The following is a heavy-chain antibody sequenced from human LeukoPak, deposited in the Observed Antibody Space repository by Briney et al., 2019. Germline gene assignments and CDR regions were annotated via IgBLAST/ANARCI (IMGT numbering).Heavy chain of an antibody. V-gene: IGHV3-11*01. J-gene: IGHJ4*02. D-gene: IGHD4-17*01. CDR3: AKGTVTTWGSFDY. CDR2: ISSSGSTI. CDR1: GFTFSDYY. Sequence: GGSLRLSCAASGFTFSDYYMSWIRQAPGKGLEWVSYISSSGSTIYYADSVKGRFTISRDNAKNSLYLQMNSLRAEDTALYYCAKGTVTTWGSFDYWGQGTLVTVSS.